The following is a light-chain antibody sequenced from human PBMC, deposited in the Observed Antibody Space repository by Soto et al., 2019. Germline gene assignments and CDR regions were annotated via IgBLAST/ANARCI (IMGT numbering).Light chain of an antibody. J-gene: IGLJ2*01. CDR1: SSDVGGYNY. CDR2: EVS. CDR3: SSYAGSNKYVL. V-gene: IGLV2-8*01. Sequence: QSALTQPPSASGSPGQSVTISCTGTSSDVGGYNYVSWYQQHPGKAPKLMIYEVSKRPSGVPDRFSGSKSGNTASLTGSGLQAEDEADYYCSSYAGSNKYVLFGGGTKVTVL.